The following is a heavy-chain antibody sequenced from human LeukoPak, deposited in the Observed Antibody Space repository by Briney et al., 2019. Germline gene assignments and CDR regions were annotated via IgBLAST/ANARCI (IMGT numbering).Heavy chain of an antibody. D-gene: IGHD6-13*01. CDR2: IWYDGSNK. CDR1: GFTFSSYD. CDR3: ARPQAAAAGALYY. J-gene: IGHJ4*02. Sequence: GGSLRLSCAASGFTFSSYDMHWVRQAPGKGLEWVAVIWYDGSNKYYADSVKGRFTISRDNSKNTLYLQMNSLRAEDTAVYYCARPQAAAAGALYYWGQGTLVTVSP. V-gene: IGHV3-33*01.